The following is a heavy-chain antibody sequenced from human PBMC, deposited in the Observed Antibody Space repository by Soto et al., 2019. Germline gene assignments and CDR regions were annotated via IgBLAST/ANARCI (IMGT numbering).Heavy chain of an antibody. CDR2: IIPILGIA. Sequence: QVQLVQSGAEVKKPGSSVKVSCKASGGTFSSYTISWVRQAPEQGLEWMGRIIPILGIANYAQKFQGRVTITADKSTSTAYMELSSLRSEDTAVYYCARDRGAAAGQNWGQGTLVTASS. CDR3: ARDRGAAAGQN. J-gene: IGHJ4*02. V-gene: IGHV1-69*08. D-gene: IGHD6-13*01. CDR1: GGTFSSYT.